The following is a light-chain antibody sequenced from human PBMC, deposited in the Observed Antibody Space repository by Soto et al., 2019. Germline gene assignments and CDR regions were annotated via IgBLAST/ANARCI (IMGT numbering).Light chain of an antibody. CDR1: SSNIGAGYD. Sequence: QLVLTQPPSVSGAPGQRVTISCTGSSSNIGAGYDVHWYQQLPGAAPKLLIYDNTNRPSGVPDRFSGSKSGTSASLAITGLQAEDEADYYCQSYDSSLSVVFGGGTKLTVL. V-gene: IGLV1-40*01. CDR2: DNT. J-gene: IGLJ2*01. CDR3: QSYDSSLSVV.